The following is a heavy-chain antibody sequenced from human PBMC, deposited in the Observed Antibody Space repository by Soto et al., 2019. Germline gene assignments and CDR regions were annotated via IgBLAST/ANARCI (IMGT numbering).Heavy chain of an antibody. CDR3: AREKTAWPLAYGLEV. V-gene: IGHV3-21*03. D-gene: IGHD2-21*02. Sequence: GGSLRLSCTAAEFCLSTYIMNCVHHAPGKGLEWVSSISTRSDVYYADSVKGRFTIARDNAKNSLSLQMNSLSAEDTGVHYCAREKTAWPLAYGLEVWGQGTTVTVSS. CDR2: ISTRSDV. CDR1: EFCLSTYI. J-gene: IGHJ6*02.